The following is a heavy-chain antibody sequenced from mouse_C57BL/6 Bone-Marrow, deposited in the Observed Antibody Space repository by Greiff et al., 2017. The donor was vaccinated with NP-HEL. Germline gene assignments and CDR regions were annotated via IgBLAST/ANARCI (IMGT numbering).Heavy chain of an antibody. CDR3: AKDYGSSYWYFDV. D-gene: IGHD1-1*01. Sequence: EVQVVESGGGLVKPGGSLKLSCAASGFTFSSYTMSWVRQTPEKRLEWVATISGGGGNTSYPDSVKGRFTSSRDNAKNTLYLQMSSLRSEDTALYFCAKDYGSSYWYFDVWGTGTTVTVSS. J-gene: IGHJ1*03. CDR2: ISGGGGNT. V-gene: IGHV5-9*01. CDR1: GFTFSSYT.